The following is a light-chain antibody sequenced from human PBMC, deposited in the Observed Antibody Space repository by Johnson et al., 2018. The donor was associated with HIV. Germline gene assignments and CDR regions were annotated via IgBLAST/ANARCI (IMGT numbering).Light chain of an antibody. CDR3: GTWDSSLSAGV. CDR1: SSNIGENF. Sequence: QSVLTQPPSVSAAPGQKVTFSCSGSSSNIGENFVSWYQHLPGTAPKLLIYENNKRPSGIPDRFSGSKSGTSATLGITGLQTGDEADYYCGTWDSSLSAGVFGTGANVTVL. J-gene: IGLJ1*01. CDR2: ENN. V-gene: IGLV1-51*02.